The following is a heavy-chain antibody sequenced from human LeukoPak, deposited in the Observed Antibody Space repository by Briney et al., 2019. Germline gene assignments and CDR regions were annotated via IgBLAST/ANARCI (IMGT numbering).Heavy chain of an antibody. Sequence: GGSLRLSCAASGFTFSSYGMHWVRQAPGKGLEWVAVISYDGSNKYYADSVKGRFTISRDNSKNTLYLQMNSLRAEDTAVYYCAKENDILTGFDYWGQGTLVTVSS. CDR2: ISYDGSNK. CDR1: GFTFSSYG. V-gene: IGHV3-30*18. J-gene: IGHJ4*02. D-gene: IGHD3-9*01. CDR3: AKENDILTGFDY.